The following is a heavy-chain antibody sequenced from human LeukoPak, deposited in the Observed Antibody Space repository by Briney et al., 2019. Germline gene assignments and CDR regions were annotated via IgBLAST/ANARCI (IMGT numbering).Heavy chain of an antibody. CDR3: ARVVCSSTSCPYYYYYMDV. Sequence: SETLSLTCTVAGGAISSHYWSWIRQPPGKGLGWIGYIYYSGSTNYNPSLKGRVTISVDTSKNQFSLKLSSVTAADTAVYYCARVVCSSTSCPYYYYYMDVWGKGTTVTVSS. V-gene: IGHV4-59*11. CDR2: IYYSGST. J-gene: IGHJ6*03. D-gene: IGHD2-2*01. CDR1: GGAISSHY.